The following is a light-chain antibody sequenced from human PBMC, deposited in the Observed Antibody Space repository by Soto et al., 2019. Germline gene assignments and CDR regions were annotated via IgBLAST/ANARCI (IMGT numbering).Light chain of an antibody. V-gene: IGLV2-14*01. CDR3: SSYTSSSSYV. CDR2: EVS. CDR1: SSDVGGYNY. Sequence: QSALTQPASVSGSPGQSITFSCTGTSSDVGGYNYVSWYQHHPGKAPKLMIYEVSNRPSGVSNRFSGSKSGNTASLTISGLQAEDEADYYCSSYTSSSSYVFGTGTKVTVL. J-gene: IGLJ1*01.